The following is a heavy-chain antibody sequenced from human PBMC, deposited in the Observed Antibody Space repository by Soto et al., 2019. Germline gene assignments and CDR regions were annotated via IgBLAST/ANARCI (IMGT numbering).Heavy chain of an antibody. Sequence: QVQLVQSGAEVKKPGSSVKVSCKASGGTFSSYAISWVRQAPGQGLEWMGGIIPIFGTANYAQKFQGRVTITADESTSTPYMELSSLRSEDTAVYYCATEVARRDYYYYGMDVWGQGTTVTVSS. D-gene: IGHD2-15*01. J-gene: IGHJ6*02. V-gene: IGHV1-69*01. CDR1: GGTFSSYA. CDR2: IIPIFGTA. CDR3: ATEVARRDYYYYGMDV.